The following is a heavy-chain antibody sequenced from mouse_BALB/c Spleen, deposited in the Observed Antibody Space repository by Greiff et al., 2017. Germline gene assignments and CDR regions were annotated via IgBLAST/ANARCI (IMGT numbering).Heavy chain of an antibody. D-gene: IGHD2-1*01. V-gene: IGHV3-6*02. CDR3: ARGDGNLFAY. Sequence: EVKLQESGPGLVKPSQSLSLTCSVTGYSITSGYYWNWIRQFPGNKLEWVGYISYDGSNNYNPSLKNRISITRDTSKNQFFLKLNSVTTEDTATYYCARGDGNLFAYWGQGTLVTVSA. J-gene: IGHJ3*01. CDR1: GYSITSGYY. CDR2: ISYDGSN.